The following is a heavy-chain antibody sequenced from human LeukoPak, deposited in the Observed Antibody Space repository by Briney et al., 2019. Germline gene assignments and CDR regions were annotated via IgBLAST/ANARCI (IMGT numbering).Heavy chain of an antibody. Sequence: SETLSLTCTVSGGSISSGDYYWSWIRQPPGKGLEWIGYIYYSGSTYYNPSLKSRVTISVDTSKNQFSLKLSSVTAADTAVYYCAKYCSTTSCYYLDYWGQGILVTVSS. CDR1: GGSISSGDYY. CDR2: IYYSGST. D-gene: IGHD2-2*01. CDR3: AKYCSTTSCYYLDY. V-gene: IGHV4-30-4*08. J-gene: IGHJ4*02.